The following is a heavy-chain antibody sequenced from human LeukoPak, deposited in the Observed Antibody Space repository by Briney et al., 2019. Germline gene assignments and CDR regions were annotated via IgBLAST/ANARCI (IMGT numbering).Heavy chain of an antibody. V-gene: IGHV3-13*01. CDR2: IGIRGDT. CDR3: ARGGVQVSGIDEFDY. J-gene: IGHJ4*02. CDR1: GFTFIDYD. Sequence: GGSLRLSCAASGFTFIDYDMHWVRQVIGKGLEWVSAIGIRGDTHYSGSVKGRFTISRENAESSLYLQMNRLRAEDTAVYYCARGGVQVSGIDEFDYWGQGTLVTVSS. D-gene: IGHD1-1*01.